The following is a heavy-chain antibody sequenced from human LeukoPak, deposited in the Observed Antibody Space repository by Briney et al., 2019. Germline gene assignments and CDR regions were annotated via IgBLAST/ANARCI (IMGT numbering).Heavy chain of an antibody. CDR2: INSDGSST. Sequence: GGSLRLSCAASGFAFSSYWMHWVRQAPGKGLVWVSRINSDGSSTSYADSVKGRLTISRDNSKNTLYLQMNSLSAEDTAAYYCARASYYDSSGYYHTHFDYWGQGTLVTVSS. V-gene: IGHV3-74*01. D-gene: IGHD3-22*01. J-gene: IGHJ4*02. CDR1: GFAFSSYW. CDR3: ARASYYDSSGYYHTHFDY.